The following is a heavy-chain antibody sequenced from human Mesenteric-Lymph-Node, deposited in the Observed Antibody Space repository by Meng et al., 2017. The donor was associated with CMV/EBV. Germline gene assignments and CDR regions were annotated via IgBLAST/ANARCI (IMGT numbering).Heavy chain of an antibody. J-gene: IGHJ4*02. D-gene: IGHD5-18*01. CDR3: AHRRRGQLWSLWDFDS. CDR2: IYWDDDK. CDR1: GFSLSTDGVG. V-gene: IGHV2-5*02. Sequence: TVSGFSLSTDGVGVGWIRQPPGKALEWLALIYWDDDKRYSPSLKSRLTITKDTSKNQVVLTMTNMDPVDTATYYCAHRRRGQLWSLWDFDSWGQGTLVTV.